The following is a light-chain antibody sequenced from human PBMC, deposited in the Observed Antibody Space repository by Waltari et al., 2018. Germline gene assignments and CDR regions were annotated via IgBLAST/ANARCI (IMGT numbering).Light chain of an antibody. CDR3: STREISGDVV. CDR1: TLRLYY. CDR2: GKN. Sequence: SSDLSQDPAVSVALGQTVWITCKGSTLRLYYASWCRKKPGPSPVLLIYGKNNRPSGIPDRFSASSSGNTASLTISGARAEDEGDYYCSTREISGDVVFGGGTKLTVL. J-gene: IGLJ2*01. V-gene: IGLV3-19*01.